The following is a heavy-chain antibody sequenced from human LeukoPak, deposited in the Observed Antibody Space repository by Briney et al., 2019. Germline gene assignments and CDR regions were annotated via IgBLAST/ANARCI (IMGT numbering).Heavy chain of an antibody. CDR1: GDSISNSIYF. CDR3: ARAGAYYDILTSRRFDP. CDR2: MYSSGST. V-gene: IGHV4-39*07. J-gene: IGHJ5*02. D-gene: IGHD3-9*01. Sequence: SETLSLTCTVSGDSISNSIYFWGWIRQPPGKGLEWIASMYSSGSTYYNPSLKSRVTISIDTSKNQFSLKLSSVTAADTAVYYCARAGAYYDILTSRRFDPWGQGTLVTVSS.